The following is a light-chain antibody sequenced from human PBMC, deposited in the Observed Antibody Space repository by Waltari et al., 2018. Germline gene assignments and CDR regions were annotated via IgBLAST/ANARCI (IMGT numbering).Light chain of an antibody. V-gene: IGKV3-20*01. J-gene: IGKJ4*01. CDR1: QSVTSSS. CDR2: GTS. CDR3: QQYDGEVLT. Sequence: EIVLTQSPGTLSLSPGERATLSCRASQSVTSSSFGWYQQKLGQTPRLLIYGTSTRATGIPDRFSGGGSGTDFTLTISRLEPEDFAVYYCQQYDGEVLTFGGGTKVEI.